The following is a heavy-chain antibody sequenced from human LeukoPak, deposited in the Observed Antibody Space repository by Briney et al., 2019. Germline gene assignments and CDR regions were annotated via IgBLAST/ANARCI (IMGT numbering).Heavy chain of an antibody. CDR3: ARDIAAAGTTGY. CDR2: IYHSGST. Sequence: PSETLSLTCTVSGGSISSGGYYWSWIRQPPGKGLEWIGYIYHSGSTYYNPSLKSRVTISVDRSKNQFSLKLSSVTAADTAVYYCARDIAAAGTTGYWGQGTLVTVSS. CDR1: GGSISSGGYY. J-gene: IGHJ4*02. D-gene: IGHD6-13*01. V-gene: IGHV4-30-2*01.